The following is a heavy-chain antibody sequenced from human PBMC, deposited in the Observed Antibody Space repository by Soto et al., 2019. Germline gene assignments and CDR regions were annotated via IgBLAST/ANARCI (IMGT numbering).Heavy chain of an antibody. D-gene: IGHD1-1*01. CDR1: EFSFSTYW. Sequence: PGGSLRISCAASEFSFSTYWMTWVCQAPGKGLGWVANIGGDGSEKNYVDSVKGRFTVSRGNAKRSLYLQMNSLRVEDTAVYYCVRGLYTGSPHFFYWGQGTLVTVSS. CDR2: IGGDGSEK. V-gene: IGHV3-7*05. J-gene: IGHJ4*02. CDR3: VRGLYTGSPHFFY.